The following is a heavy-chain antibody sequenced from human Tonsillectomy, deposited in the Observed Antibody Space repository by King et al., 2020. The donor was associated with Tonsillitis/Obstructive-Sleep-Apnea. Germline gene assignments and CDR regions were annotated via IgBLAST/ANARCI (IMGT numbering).Heavy chain of an antibody. D-gene: IGHD1-26*01. Sequence: VQLVESGGGVVQPGRSLRLSCAASGFTFSSSGMHWVRQAPGKGLEWVAVIWYDGSNEYYAESVKGRFTIYRDNSKNTLYLQMNSLRAEDTAVYYCAREWSGGSWYFDYWGQGILVTVSS. CDR3: AREWSGGSWYFDY. J-gene: IGHJ4*02. V-gene: IGHV3-33*01. CDR2: IWYDGSNE. CDR1: GFTFSSSG.